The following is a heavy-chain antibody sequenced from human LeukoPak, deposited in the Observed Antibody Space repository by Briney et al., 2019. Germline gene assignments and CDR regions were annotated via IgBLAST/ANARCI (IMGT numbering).Heavy chain of an antibody. CDR2: ISGSGGST. CDR3: AKYYGSGSYYGYYYYYGMDV. Sequence: TGGSLRLSCAASGFTFSSYAMSWVRQAPGKGLEWVSAISGSGGSTYYADSVKGRFTISRDNSKNTLYLQMNSLRAEDTAVYYGAKYYGSGSYYGYYYYYGMDVWGKGTTVTVSS. D-gene: IGHD3-10*01. J-gene: IGHJ6*04. V-gene: IGHV3-23*01. CDR1: GFTFSSYA.